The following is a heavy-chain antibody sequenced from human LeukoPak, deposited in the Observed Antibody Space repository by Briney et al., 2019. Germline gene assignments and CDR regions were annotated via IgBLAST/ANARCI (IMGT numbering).Heavy chain of an antibody. CDR3: ARHIVATTIKGYYYYYMDV. V-gene: IGHV4-39*01. Sequence: SETLSLTCTVSGDSITTNSYYWGWVRQPPGKGLEWIGSIYYSGSTYYNPSLKSRVTISVDTSKNQFSLKLSSVTAADTAVYYCARHIVATTIKGYYYYYMDVWGKGTTVTISS. D-gene: IGHD5-12*01. CDR1: GDSITTNSYY. J-gene: IGHJ6*03. CDR2: IYYSGST.